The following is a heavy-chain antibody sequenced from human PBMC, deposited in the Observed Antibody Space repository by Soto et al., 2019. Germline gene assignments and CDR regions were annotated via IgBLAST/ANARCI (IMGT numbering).Heavy chain of an antibody. D-gene: IGHD3-22*01. J-gene: IGHJ3*02. V-gene: IGHV1-18*04. CDR3: ARDPLPALPYSSRGAFDI. CDR2: ISAYNGNT. CDR1: GYTFTSYG. Sequence: ASVNVSCKASGYTFTSYGISWVRQAPGQGLEWMGWISAYNGNTNYAQKLQGRVTMTTDTSTSTAYMELRSLRSDDTAVYYCARDPLPALPYSSRGAFDIWGQGTMVTVSS.